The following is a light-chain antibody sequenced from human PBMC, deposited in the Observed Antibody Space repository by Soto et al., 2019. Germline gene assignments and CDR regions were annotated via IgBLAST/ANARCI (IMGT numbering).Light chain of an antibody. J-gene: IGKJ3*01. CDR1: QSVLYSSNNKNY. V-gene: IGKV4-1*01. CDR3: QQYYSPPFT. CDR2: WAS. Sequence: DIVMTQSPDSVAVSLGERATVNCKSSQSVLYSSNNKNYLAWYQQKPGQPPKLLIYWASTRESGVPDRFSGSGSGTDFTLTISSLQAEDVAVYYCQQYYSPPFTFGPGTKVDIK.